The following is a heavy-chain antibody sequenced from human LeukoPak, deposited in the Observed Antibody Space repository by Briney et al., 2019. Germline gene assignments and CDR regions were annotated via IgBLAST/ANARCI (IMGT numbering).Heavy chain of an antibody. CDR1: GGTFNSYT. CDR2: IIPILGIA. CDR3: ASPGENPGTAMARYYFDY. J-gene: IGHJ4*02. V-gene: IGHV1-69*02. Sequence: SVKVSCKASGGTFNSYTISWVRQAPGQGREGMGRIIPILGIANYAQKFQGRVTIPADKSTSTAYMELSSLRSEDTAVYYCASPGENPGTAMARYYFDYWGQGTLVTVSS. D-gene: IGHD5-18*01.